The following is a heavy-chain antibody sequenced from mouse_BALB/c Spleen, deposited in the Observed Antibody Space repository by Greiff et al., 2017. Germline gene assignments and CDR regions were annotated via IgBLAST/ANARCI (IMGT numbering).Heavy chain of an antibody. CDR3: TRETTATFYAMDY. CDR1: GFTFSSYT. Sequence: EVKLVESGGGLVKPGGSLKLSCAASGFTFSSYTMSWVRQTPEKRLEWVATISSGGSYTYYPDSVKGRFTISRDNAKNTLYLQMSSLKSEDTAMYYCTRETTATFYAMDYWGQGTSVTVSS. J-gene: IGHJ4*01. V-gene: IGHV5-6-4*01. CDR2: ISSGGSYT. D-gene: IGHD1-2*01.